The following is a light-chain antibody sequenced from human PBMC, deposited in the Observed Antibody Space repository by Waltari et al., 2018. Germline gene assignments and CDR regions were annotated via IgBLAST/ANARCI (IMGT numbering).Light chain of an antibody. CDR2: EVY. CDR3: SSYTNSSTWV. CDR1: SSHIVNYNH. V-gene: IGLV2-14*01. J-gene: IGLJ3*02. Sequence: QSALTQPASVSDSPGQSVTISCPGTSSHIVNYNHFSWYQQPPGKATKLIIFEVYDRPAGVSDRFSASKSDNTASLTISGLQAEDEADYYCSSYTNSSTWVFGGGTSLTVL.